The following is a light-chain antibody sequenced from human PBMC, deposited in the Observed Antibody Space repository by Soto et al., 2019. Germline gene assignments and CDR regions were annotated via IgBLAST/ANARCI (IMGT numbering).Light chain of an antibody. CDR1: QGISNS. Sequence: DIQMTQSPSSLSASVGDRVTITCRASQGISNSLAWYQQKPGKVPELLIYAASTLQSGVPSRFSGSGSGTYFNLTISSLQPEDVATYYCQKCNSAPFTFGPGTKVDIK. V-gene: IGKV1-27*01. J-gene: IGKJ3*01. CDR3: QKCNSAPFT. CDR2: AAS.